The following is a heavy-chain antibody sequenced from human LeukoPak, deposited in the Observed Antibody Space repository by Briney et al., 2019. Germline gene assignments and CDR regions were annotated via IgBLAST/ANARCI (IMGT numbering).Heavy chain of an antibody. CDR1: GFTFSTYS. J-gene: IGHJ5*02. V-gene: IGHV3-48*04. CDR2: ISRSGDII. D-gene: IGHD3-3*01. CDR3: AKESQYYDFWSGYRYNWFDP. Sequence: GGSLRLSCAASGFTFSTYSMNWVRQAPGKGLEWVSYISRSGDIIFYADSVKGRFTISRDNAKNSLYLQMNSLRAEDTALYYCAKESQYYDFWSGYRYNWFDPWGQGTLVTVSS.